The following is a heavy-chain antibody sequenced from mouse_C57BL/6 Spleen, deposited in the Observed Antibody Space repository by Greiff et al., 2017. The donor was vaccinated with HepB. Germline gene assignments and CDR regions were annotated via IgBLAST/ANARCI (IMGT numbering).Heavy chain of an antibody. D-gene: IGHD1-1*01. CDR3: ARCTRVEDVDV. CDR1: GYAFSSSW. CDR2: IYPGDGDT. J-gene: IGHJ1*03. V-gene: IGHV1-82*01. Sequence: VQLQESGPELVKPGASVKISCKASGYAFSSSWMHWVKQRPGKGLEWIGRIYPGDGDTNYNGKFKGKATLTADKSSSTAYMQLSSLTSEDSAVYCGARCTRVEDVDVWGTGTTVTVSS.